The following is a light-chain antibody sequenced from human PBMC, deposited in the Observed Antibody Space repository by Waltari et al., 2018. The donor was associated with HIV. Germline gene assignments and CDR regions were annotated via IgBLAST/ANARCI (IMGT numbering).Light chain of an antibody. CDR2: GTS. CDR3: QQYGDSLT. CDR1: RSVSSRY. J-gene: IGKJ3*01. V-gene: IGKV3-20*01. Sequence: VLTQSPGTLSLSPGETTTLSCRASRSVSSRYLAWYQQKPGQDPRLFIYGTSSRATGIPDRFSGSGSGTDFSLTISRLEPEDFAVYYCQQYGDSLTFGPGTKVDIK.